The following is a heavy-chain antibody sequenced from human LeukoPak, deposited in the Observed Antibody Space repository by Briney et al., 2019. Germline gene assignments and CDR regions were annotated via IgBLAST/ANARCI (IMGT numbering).Heavy chain of an antibody. Sequence: ASVKVSCKASGYTFTGYYMHWVRQAPGQGLEWMGWISAYNGNTNYAQRLQGRVTMTTDTSTSTAYMELSSLRSEDTAVYYCARAYMTATRHFDSWGQGTLVTVSS. J-gene: IGHJ4*02. CDR2: ISAYNGNT. V-gene: IGHV1-18*04. CDR1: GYTFTGYY. CDR3: ARAYMTATRHFDS. D-gene: IGHD2-21*02.